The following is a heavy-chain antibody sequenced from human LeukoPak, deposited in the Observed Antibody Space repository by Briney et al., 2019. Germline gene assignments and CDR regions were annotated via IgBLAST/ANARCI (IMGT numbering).Heavy chain of an antibody. CDR1: GGTFSSYA. V-gene: IGHV1-69*05. Sequence: ASVKVSCKASGGTFSSYAISWVRQAPGQGLEWMGRITPIFGTANYAQKFQGRVTITTDESTSTAYMELSSLRSEDTAVYYCARDSADIVVVPAAMRRFDYWGQGTLVTVSS. D-gene: IGHD2-2*01. J-gene: IGHJ4*02. CDR3: ARDSADIVVVPAAMRRFDY. CDR2: ITPIFGTA.